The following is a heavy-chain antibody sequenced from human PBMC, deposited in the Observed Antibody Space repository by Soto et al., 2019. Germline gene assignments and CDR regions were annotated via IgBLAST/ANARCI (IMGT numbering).Heavy chain of an antibody. D-gene: IGHD4-17*01. V-gene: IGHV1-18*04. CDR1: GYTFTTYG. J-gene: IGHJ4*01. CDR3: ARVVKAGDYGDYGRYYFDY. Sequence: QVQLVQSGAEVKKPGASVKVSCKASGYTFTTYGITWVRGAPGQGLEWMGWISAYSGNTNYAQKHQGRLTVTTDTSTNTAYMDLRSLRSDDTAVYYCARVVKAGDYGDYGRYYFDYWGHGTLVTVSS. CDR2: ISAYSGNT.